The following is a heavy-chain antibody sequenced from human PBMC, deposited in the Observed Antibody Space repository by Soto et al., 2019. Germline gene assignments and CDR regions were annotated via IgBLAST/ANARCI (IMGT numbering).Heavy chain of an antibody. CDR1: GASISGFY. Sequence: SGTLSLTCTVSGASISGFYLSWIRKSAGKGLEWIGRIYATGNTDYNPSLKSRVMMSVDTSKKQFSLKLRSVTAADTAVYYCVRDGTKTLRDWFDPWGQGISVTVSS. CDR2: IYATGNT. D-gene: IGHD1-1*01. CDR3: VRDGTKTLRDWFDP. J-gene: IGHJ5*02. V-gene: IGHV4-4*07.